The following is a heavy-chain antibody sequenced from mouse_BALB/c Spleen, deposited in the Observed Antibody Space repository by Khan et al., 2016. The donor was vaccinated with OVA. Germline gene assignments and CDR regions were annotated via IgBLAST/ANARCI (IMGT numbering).Heavy chain of an antibody. D-gene: IGHD2-2*01. Sequence: EVELVASGGGLVKPGGSLKLSCSASGFTFSSYAMSWVRQTPEKRLECVATISTGGHYTFYPDSVKGRFTISRDNAKNTLYLQMSSLRSEDTAMYCYANSLVDYHAMDYWGQGTSVTVS. V-gene: IGHV5-9-3*01. CDR1: GFTFSSYA. J-gene: IGHJ4*01. CDR2: ISTGGHYT. CDR3: ANSLVDYHAMDY.